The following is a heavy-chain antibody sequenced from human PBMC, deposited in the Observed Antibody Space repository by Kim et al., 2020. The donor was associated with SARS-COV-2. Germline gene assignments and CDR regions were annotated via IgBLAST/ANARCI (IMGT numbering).Heavy chain of an antibody. J-gene: IGHJ4*02. D-gene: IGHD3-22*01. V-gene: IGHV1-69*04. CDR3: AREYSDSSGYYAY. Sequence: YAQKFQGRVTITADKSTSTAYMELSSLRSEDTAVYYCAREYSDSSGYYAYWGQGTLVTVSS.